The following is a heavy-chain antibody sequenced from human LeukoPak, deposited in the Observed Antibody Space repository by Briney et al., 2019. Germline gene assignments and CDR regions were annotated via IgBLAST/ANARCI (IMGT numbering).Heavy chain of an antibody. J-gene: IGHJ4*02. Sequence: AGGSLRLSCAASRFTFRNYAMNWVRQAPGKGLEWVSQISGSGGETYYADSVKGRFTISRDNTENTLYLQMNSLRAEDTALYYCVKRSRDGYNSPLDNWGQGTLVTVSS. CDR3: VKRSRDGYNSPLDN. CDR2: ISGSGGET. CDR1: RFTFRNYA. V-gene: IGHV3-23*01. D-gene: IGHD5-24*01.